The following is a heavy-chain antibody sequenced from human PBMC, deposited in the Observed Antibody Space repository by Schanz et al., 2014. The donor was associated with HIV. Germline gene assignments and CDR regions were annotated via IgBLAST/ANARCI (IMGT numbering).Heavy chain of an antibody. Sequence: QVQLVQSGAAVKKPGSSVKVSCKASGGTFTNYAISWVRQAPGQGLEWMGIINPSGGSTSYAQKFQGRVTMTRDTSTSTVYMQLSSLTSDDTAVYYCARGDILTGLYPYYFDSWGQGTLVTVSS. J-gene: IGHJ4*02. CDR3: ARGDILTGLYPYYFDS. V-gene: IGHV1-46*01. D-gene: IGHD3-9*01. CDR2: INPSGGST. CDR1: GGTFTNYA.